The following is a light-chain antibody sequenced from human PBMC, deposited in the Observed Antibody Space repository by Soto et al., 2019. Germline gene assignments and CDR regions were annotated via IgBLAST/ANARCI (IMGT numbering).Light chain of an antibody. V-gene: IGLV3-21*02. CDR2: DDS. CDR1: NIGSKS. CDR3: QVWDDNSDHHV. Sequence: SYELTQISSVSVAPGQTARISCGGNNIGSKSEHWYQQKPGQAPVVVVYDDSDRPSGIPERFSGSNSGNTATLTISRVEAGDEADYYWQVWDDNSDHHVFGTGTKLTVL. J-gene: IGLJ1*01.